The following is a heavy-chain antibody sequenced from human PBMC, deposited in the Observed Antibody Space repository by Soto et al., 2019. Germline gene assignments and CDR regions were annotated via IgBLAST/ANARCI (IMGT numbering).Heavy chain of an antibody. Sequence: QLQLQESGPGLVKPSETLSLTCSVSGGSISMSSYYWGWIRQTPGKGLEWIGSIYYSGSTYYNPSLKSRITISVDTSKNQFSLNLSSVTAADTAVYYCARPAGDRSSSWYAFQYWGQGTLVTVSS. CDR3: ARPAGDRSSSWYAFQY. J-gene: IGHJ4*02. CDR2: IYYSGST. CDR1: GGSISMSSYY. V-gene: IGHV4-39*01. D-gene: IGHD6-13*01.